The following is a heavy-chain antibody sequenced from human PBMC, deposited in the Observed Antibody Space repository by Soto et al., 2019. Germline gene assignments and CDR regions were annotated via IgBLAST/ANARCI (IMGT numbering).Heavy chain of an antibody. V-gene: IGHV3-23*01. J-gene: IGHJ6*03. D-gene: IGHD2-15*01. CDR1: GFTFSSYA. CDR3: AKVGCSGGSCYPRAYYYMDV. Sequence: PGGSLRLSCAASGFTFSSYAMSWVRQAPGKGLEWVSAISGSGGSTYYADSVKGRFTISRDNSKNTLYLQMNSLRAEDTAVYYCAKVGCSGGSCYPRAYYYMDVWGKGTTVTVSS. CDR2: ISGSGGST.